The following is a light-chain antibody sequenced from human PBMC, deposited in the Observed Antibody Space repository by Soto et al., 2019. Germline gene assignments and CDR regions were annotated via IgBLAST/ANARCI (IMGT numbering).Light chain of an antibody. CDR1: QSVSSY. CDR2: DAS. Sequence: EIVLTQSPATLSLSPGERATLFFKASQSVSSYFAWYQQKPGQAPNLLIYDASNSATGIPARFSGSGYGTDFTLTLSSLEPEDFAVYYCQQRYNWPTTFGQDTRLEI. V-gene: IGKV3-11*01. J-gene: IGKJ5*01. CDR3: QQRYNWPTT.